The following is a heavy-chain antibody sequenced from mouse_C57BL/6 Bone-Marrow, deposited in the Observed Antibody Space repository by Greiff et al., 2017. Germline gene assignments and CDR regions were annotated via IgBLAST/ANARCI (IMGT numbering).Heavy chain of an antibody. CDR3: AREPHYYGYWYFDV. CDR1: GYTFTSST. D-gene: IGHD2-1*01. Sequence: QVQLQQSGAELARPGASVKMSCKASGYTFTSSTMPWVKQRPGQGLEWIGYINPSSGYTKYNQKFKDKATLTADKSSSTAYMQLSSLTSEDSAVYYCAREPHYYGYWYFDVWGTGTTVTVSS. CDR2: INPSSGYT. V-gene: IGHV1-4*01. J-gene: IGHJ1*03.